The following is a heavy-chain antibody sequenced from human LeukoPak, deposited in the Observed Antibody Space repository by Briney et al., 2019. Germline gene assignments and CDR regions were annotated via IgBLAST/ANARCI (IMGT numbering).Heavy chain of an antibody. D-gene: IGHD3-10*01. V-gene: IGHV3-30*04. CDR3: ARGDGPGSYLIDY. J-gene: IGHJ4*02. Sequence: QPGGSLRLSCAASGFILNNYAIHWVRRAPGQGLKWLTLMSHDGSNIRYLDSVKGRFTISRDNSKNTVYLEMNSLRDEDTAMYYCARGDGPGSYLIDYWGQGTLVTVSS. CDR2: MSHDGSNI. CDR1: GFILNNYA.